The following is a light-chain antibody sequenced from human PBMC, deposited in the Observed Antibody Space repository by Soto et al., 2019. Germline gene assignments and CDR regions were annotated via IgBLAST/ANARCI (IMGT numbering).Light chain of an antibody. Sequence: EIVLTQSPATLSLSPGERATLSCRASQNIDSDLAWYQQRPGQPPRLLIYDASNRAPGIPARFGGSGSGADFTLTISRLEPGDFAVYYCQQYGTSPFFGQGTRLEIK. CDR2: DAS. V-gene: IGKV3-11*01. J-gene: IGKJ5*01. CDR1: QNIDSD. CDR3: QQYGTSPF.